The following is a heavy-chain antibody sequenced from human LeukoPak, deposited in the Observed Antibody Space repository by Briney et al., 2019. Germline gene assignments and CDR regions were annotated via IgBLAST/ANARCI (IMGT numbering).Heavy chain of an antibody. Sequence: GASVKVSFKASGYTFTSYAISWVRQAPGQGLEWMGRIIPIFGAPNYAQKFQGRVTITTDESTRTAYMELSSLRSEDTAVYYCAREGSFLGYCSGGRCSNWFDPWGQGTLVTVSS. V-gene: IGHV1-69*05. CDR2: IIPIFGAP. CDR1: GYTFTSYA. J-gene: IGHJ5*02. CDR3: AREGSFLGYCSGGRCSNWFDP. D-gene: IGHD2-15*01.